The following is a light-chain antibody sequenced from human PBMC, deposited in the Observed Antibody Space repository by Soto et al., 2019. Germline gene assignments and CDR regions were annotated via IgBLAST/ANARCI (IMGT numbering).Light chain of an antibody. CDR2: TND. CDR1: SSNIGTSS. CDR3: AVWDDSLTGHV. V-gene: IGLV1-44*01. J-gene: IGLJ1*01. Sequence: QSVLTQPPSASGTPGQTVTISCSGSSSNIGTSSVHWYKHLPGTAPKPLIYTNDQRPSGVPDRFSGSKSGTSASLAISGLQSEDVFDYYCAVWDDSLTGHVFGAGTNVTVL.